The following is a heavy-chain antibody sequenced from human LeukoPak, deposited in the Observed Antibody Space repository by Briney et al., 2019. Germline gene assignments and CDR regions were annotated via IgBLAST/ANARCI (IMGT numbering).Heavy chain of an antibody. V-gene: IGHV4-39*07. CDR1: GGSISSSSYY. CDR2: IYTSGST. Sequence: SETLSLTCTVSGGSISSSSYYWGWIRQPPGKGLEWIGRIYTSGSTNYNPSLKSRVTISVDTSKNQFSLKLSSVTAADTAVYYCARVVEVVTATFYYYYYMDVWGKGTTVTISS. CDR3: ARVVEVVTATFYYYYYMDV. J-gene: IGHJ6*03. D-gene: IGHD2-21*02.